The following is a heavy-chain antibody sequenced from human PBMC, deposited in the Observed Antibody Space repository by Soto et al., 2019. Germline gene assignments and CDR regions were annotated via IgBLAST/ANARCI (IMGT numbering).Heavy chain of an antibody. Sequence: GGSLRLSCAASGFTFSSYGMHWVRQAPGKGLEWVAVISYDGSNKYYADSVKGRFTISRDNSKDTLYLQMNSLRAEDTAVYYCAKDLAVYNGKYSYDYGTDVWGEGTTVTVPS. V-gene: IGHV3-30*18. J-gene: IGHJ6*04. CDR1: GFTFSSYG. D-gene: IGHD1-20*01. CDR2: ISYDGSNK. CDR3: AKDLAVYNGKYSYDYGTDV.